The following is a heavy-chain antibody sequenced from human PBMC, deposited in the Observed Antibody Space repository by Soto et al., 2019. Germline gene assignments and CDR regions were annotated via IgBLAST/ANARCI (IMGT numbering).Heavy chain of an antibody. CDR3: AKSPSFYGDFDY. Sequence: DVQLVESGGGLVQPGRSLRLSCAASGFTFDDYAMHWVRQAPGKGLEWVSGISWNSGRVGYACSVKGRFTISRDNAKNTLYLQMNPLRAEDTALYYCAKSPSFYGDFDYWGQGTLVAVSS. CDR1: GFTFDDYA. J-gene: IGHJ4*02. D-gene: IGHD4-17*01. CDR2: ISWNSGRV. V-gene: IGHV3-9*01.